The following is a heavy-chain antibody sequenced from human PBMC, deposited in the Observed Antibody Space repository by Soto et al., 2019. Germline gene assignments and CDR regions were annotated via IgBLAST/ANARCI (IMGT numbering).Heavy chain of an antibody. CDR2: IGTAGDT. D-gene: IGHD6-19*01. CDR1: GFTFSSYD. CDR3: ARGKQWLIDY. Sequence: GGSLRVSCAASGFTFSSYDMHWVRQATGKGLEWVSAIGTAGDTYYPGSVKGRFTISRENAKNSLYLQMNSLRAEDTAVYYCARGKQWLIDYWGQGTLVTVSS. V-gene: IGHV3-13*01. J-gene: IGHJ4*02.